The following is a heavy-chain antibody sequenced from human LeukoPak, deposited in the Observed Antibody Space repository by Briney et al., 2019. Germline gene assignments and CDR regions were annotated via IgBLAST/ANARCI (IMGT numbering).Heavy chain of an antibody. J-gene: IGHJ3*02. CDR2: ISSSSSYI. D-gene: IGHD3-22*01. Sequence: PGGSLRLSCAASGFDLNTYEMNWVSQAPGKGLEWVSTISSSSSYIYYGDSVKGRFTISRDNAKNSLYLQMNSLRAEDTAVYYCARAPYDSTGYETPLAFDIWGQGTMVTVSS. CDR1: GFDLNTYE. V-gene: IGHV3-21*01. CDR3: ARAPYDSTGYETPLAFDI.